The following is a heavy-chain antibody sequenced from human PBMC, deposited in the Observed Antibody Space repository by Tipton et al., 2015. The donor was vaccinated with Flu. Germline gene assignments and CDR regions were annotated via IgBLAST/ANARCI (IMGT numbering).Heavy chain of an antibody. CDR1: GGSFSGYY. Sequence: TLSLICAVYGGSFSGYYWSWIRQPPGKGLEWIGEINHSGSANYNPSLKSRVTISVDTSKNQFSLKLSSVTAADTAVYYCARVVVATRNFDYWGQGTLVTVSS. CDR3: ARVVVATRNFDY. D-gene: IGHD5-12*01. J-gene: IGHJ4*02. V-gene: IGHV4-34*01. CDR2: INHSGSA.